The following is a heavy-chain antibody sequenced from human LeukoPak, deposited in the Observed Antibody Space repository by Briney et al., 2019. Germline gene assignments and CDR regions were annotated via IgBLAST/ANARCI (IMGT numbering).Heavy chain of an antibody. J-gene: IGHJ4*02. Sequence: PSETLSLTCAVYGGSFSGYYWSWIRQPPGKELEWIGEINHSGSTNYNPSLKSRVTISVDTSKNQFSLKLSSVTAADTAVYYCARAARRSYYNGWGQGTLVTVSS. D-gene: IGHD3-10*01. CDR3: ARAARRSYYNG. V-gene: IGHV4-34*01. CDR1: GGSFSGYY. CDR2: INHSGST.